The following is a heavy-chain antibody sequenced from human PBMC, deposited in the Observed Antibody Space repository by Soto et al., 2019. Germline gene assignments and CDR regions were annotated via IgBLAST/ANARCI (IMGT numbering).Heavy chain of an antibody. Sequence: GGSLRLSCAASGFTFSSYAMHWVRQAPGKGLEWVAVISYDGSNKYYADSVKGRFTISRDNSKNTLYLQMNSLRAEDTAVYYCARDPMIVANYNFDYWGQGTLVTVSS. J-gene: IGHJ4*02. D-gene: IGHD3-22*01. CDR1: GFTFSSYA. CDR2: ISYDGSNK. CDR3: ARDPMIVANYNFDY. V-gene: IGHV3-30-3*01.